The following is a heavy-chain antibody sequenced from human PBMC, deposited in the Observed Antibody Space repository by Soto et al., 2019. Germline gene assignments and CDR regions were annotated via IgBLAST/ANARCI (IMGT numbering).Heavy chain of an antibody. CDR2: LTGDAKTT. CDR1: GISLSDSA. Sequence: GGSLRLSCAASGISLSDSAMTWVRQAPGKGLEWISSLTGDAKTTYYADSVKGRFTVSRDISKNTFYLQMDSLRAEDTAMYFCARITRSWGQGTLVTVSS. CDR3: ARITRS. J-gene: IGHJ5*02. V-gene: IGHV3-23*01. D-gene: IGHD3-3*01.